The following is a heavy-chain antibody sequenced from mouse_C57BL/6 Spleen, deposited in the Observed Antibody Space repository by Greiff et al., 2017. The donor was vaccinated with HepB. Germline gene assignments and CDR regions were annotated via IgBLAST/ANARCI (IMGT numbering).Heavy chain of an antibody. D-gene: IGHD2-14*01. CDR3: ARYDGGGYAMDY. Sequence: QVQLQQSGAELARPGASVKLSCKASGYTFTSYGISWVKQRTGQGFEWIGEIYPRSGNTYYNEKFKGKATLTADKSSSTAYMELRSLTSEDSAVYFCARYDGGGYAMDYWGQGTSVTVSS. CDR2: IYPRSGNT. V-gene: IGHV1-81*01. J-gene: IGHJ4*01. CDR1: GYTFTSYG.